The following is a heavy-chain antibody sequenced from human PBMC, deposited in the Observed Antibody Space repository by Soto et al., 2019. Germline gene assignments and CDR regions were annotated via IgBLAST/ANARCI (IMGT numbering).Heavy chain of an antibody. J-gene: IGHJ4*02. D-gene: IGHD3-22*01. CDR3: AHRLASPDYYHFRGSSFDY. Sequence: QITLKESGPTLVKPTQTLTLTCTFSGFSLSTYGVSVGWFRQPPGKALEWLALIYWDNDKYYSPSLKCRLTITTNTCENQVVLPITHMDPVDTATYCCAHRLASPDYYHFRGSSFDYWGQGTLVTVSS. V-gene: IGHV2-5*02. CDR1: GFSLSTYGVS. CDR2: IYWDNDK.